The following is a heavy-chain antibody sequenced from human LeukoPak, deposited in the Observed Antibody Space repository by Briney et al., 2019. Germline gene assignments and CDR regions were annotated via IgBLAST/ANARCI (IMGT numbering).Heavy chain of an antibody. Sequence: SGGSLRLSCAASGFTFSSYEMNWVRQAPGKGLEWVSYISSSGSTIYYADSVKGRFTISRDNAKNSLYLQMNSLRAEDTAVYYCAREPPQGNYWFDPWGQGTLVTVSS. CDR3: AREPPQGNYWFDP. J-gene: IGHJ5*02. CDR1: GFTFSSYE. CDR2: ISSSGSTI. V-gene: IGHV3-48*03. D-gene: IGHD1-7*01.